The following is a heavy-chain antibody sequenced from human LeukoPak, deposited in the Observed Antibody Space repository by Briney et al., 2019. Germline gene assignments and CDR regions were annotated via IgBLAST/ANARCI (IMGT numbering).Heavy chain of an antibody. D-gene: IGHD3-10*01. V-gene: IGHV3-15*01. CDR1: GFTFSNAW. Sequence: SGGSLRLSCAASGFTFSNAWMSWVRQAPGKGLEWVGRIKSKTDGGTTDYAAPVKGRFTISRDDSKNTLYLQMNSLKTEDTAVYYCTTVLLWCGEPGGFDYWGQGTLVTVSS. J-gene: IGHJ4*02. CDR2: IKSKTDGGTT. CDR3: TTVLLWCGEPGGFDY.